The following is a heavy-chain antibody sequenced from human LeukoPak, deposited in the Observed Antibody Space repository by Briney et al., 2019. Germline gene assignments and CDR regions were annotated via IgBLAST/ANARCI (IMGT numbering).Heavy chain of an antibody. V-gene: IGHV3-21*06. CDR2: ISTVSTYT. CDR1: GFTFTDYS. CDR3: ARDGSGFYLYNYMDV. D-gene: IGHD6-25*01. Sequence: GGSLRLSCAPSGFTFTDYSMNWVRQAPGKGLEWVASISTVSTYTFYADSVKGRFSISRDNVRNLLYLHMSSLGAEDTAVYYCARDGSGFYLYNYMDVWGKGTTVTVSS. J-gene: IGHJ6*03.